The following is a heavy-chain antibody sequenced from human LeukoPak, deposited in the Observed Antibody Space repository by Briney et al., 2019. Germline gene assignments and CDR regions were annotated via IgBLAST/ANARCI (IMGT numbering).Heavy chain of an antibody. V-gene: IGHV1-2*02. J-gene: IGHJ1*01. Sequence: GASVKVSCKASGYTFTGYFMHWVRQAPGQGLEWMGWINPNSGDANYAQKFQGRVTMTRDTSISTAYMELSRLRSDDTAVYYCARGGKIAVVGTRSPQYFQHWGQGTLVTVSS. CDR1: GYTFTGYF. CDR2: INPNSGDA. CDR3: ARGGKIAVVGTRSPQYFQH. D-gene: IGHD6-19*01.